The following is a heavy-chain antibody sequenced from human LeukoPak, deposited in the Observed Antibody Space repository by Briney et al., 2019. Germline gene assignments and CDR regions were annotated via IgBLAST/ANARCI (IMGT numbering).Heavy chain of an antibody. CDR3: AKDLLYDSSGHYGPPFDY. D-gene: IGHD3-22*01. Sequence: VQPGRSLRLSCAASGFTFSSYGMHWVRQAPGKGLEWVAVISYDGSNKYYADSVKGRFTISRDNSKNTLYLQMNSLRAEDTAVYYCAKDLLYDSSGHYGPPFDYWGQGTLVTVSS. CDR2: ISYDGSNK. V-gene: IGHV3-30*18. J-gene: IGHJ4*02. CDR1: GFTFSSYG.